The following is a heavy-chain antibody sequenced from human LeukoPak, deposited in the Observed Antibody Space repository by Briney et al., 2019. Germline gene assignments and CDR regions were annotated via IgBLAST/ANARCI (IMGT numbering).Heavy chain of an antibody. CDR3: ARELATVTTLVFDY. Sequence: SVKVSCKASGYTFTGYYMHWVRQAPGQGLEWMGWINTNSGGTNYAQKFQGRVTMTRDTSISTAYMELSRLRSDDTAVYYCARELATVTTLVFDYWGQGTLVTVSS. CDR1: GYTFTGYY. V-gene: IGHV1-2*02. J-gene: IGHJ4*02. D-gene: IGHD4-17*01. CDR2: INTNSGGT.